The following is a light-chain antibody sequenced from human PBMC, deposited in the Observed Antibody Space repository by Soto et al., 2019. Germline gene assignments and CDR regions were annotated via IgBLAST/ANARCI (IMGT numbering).Light chain of an antibody. Sequence: QSVLTQSSSASASLGSSVKLTCTLGSGHSSNIIAWHQQQPGKAPRYLMKLEGSGSYNKGSEVPDRFSGSSSGADRYLTISNLQYEDEADYYCETWDSHTRVFGGGTKLTVL. V-gene: IGLV4-60*02. J-gene: IGLJ3*02. CDR1: SGHSSNI. CDR3: ETWDSHTRV. CDR2: LEGSGSY.